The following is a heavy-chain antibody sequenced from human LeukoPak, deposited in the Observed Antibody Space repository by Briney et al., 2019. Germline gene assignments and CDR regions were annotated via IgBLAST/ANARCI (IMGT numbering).Heavy chain of an antibody. CDR3: ARDWVVSYYDSSGYPPDAFDI. Sequence: SETLSLTCTVSGGSISSGGYYWSWIRQPPGKGLEWIGYIYHSGSTYYNPSLKSRVTISVDRPKNQFSLKLSSVTAADTAVYYCARDWVVSYYDSSGYPPDAFDIWGQGTMVTVSS. D-gene: IGHD3-22*01. CDR1: GGSISSGGYY. CDR2: IYHSGST. V-gene: IGHV4-30-2*01. J-gene: IGHJ3*02.